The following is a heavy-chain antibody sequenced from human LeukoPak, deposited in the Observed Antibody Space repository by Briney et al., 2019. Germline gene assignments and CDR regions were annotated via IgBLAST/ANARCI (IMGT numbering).Heavy chain of an antibody. J-gene: IGHJ6*04. Sequence: GGSLRLSCAASGFTFSTHWMHWVRQAPGKGLEWVSYISSSGSTIYYADSVKGRFTISRDNAKNSLYLQMNSLRAEDTAVYYCAELGITMIGGVWGKGTTATISS. CDR2: ISSSGSTI. CDR1: GFTFSTHW. CDR3: AELGITMIGGV. V-gene: IGHV3-48*04. D-gene: IGHD3-10*02.